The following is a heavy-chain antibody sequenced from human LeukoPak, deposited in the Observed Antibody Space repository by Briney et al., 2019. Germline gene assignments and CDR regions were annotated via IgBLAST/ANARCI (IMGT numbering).Heavy chain of an antibody. CDR2: INPSGGST. D-gene: IGHD2-2*01. V-gene: IGHV1-46*01. J-gene: IGHJ4*02. CDR3: ATGGSVVPAAMDY. CDR1: GYTFTSYY. Sequence: ASVKVSCKASGYTFTSYYMHWVRQAPGQGLEWMGIINPSGGSTSYAQKFQGRVTMTEDTSTDTAYMELSSLRSEDTAVYYCATGGSVVPAAMDYWGQGTLVTVSS.